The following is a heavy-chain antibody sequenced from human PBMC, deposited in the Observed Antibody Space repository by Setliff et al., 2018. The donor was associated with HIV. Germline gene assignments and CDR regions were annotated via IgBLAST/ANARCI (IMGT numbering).Heavy chain of an antibody. CDR3: VRGVTRDISGYYRDEYFQH. J-gene: IGHJ1*01. Sequence: ASVKVSCKPSGYTFISYGITWVRQAPGQGLEWMGWIGVDKGDKGNTNYAQKVQGRVTMTTDTSTSTAYMELRSLRSDDTAVYYCVRGVTRDISGYYRDEYFQHWGQGTPVTVSS. CDR1: GYTFISYG. CDR2: IGVDKGDKGNT. V-gene: IGHV1-18*01. D-gene: IGHD3-22*01.